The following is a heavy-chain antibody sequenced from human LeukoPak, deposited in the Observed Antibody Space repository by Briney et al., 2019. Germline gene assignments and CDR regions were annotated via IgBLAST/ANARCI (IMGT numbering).Heavy chain of an antibody. CDR2: ISSSSSYI. J-gene: IGHJ4*02. CDR1: GFTFSSYS. V-gene: IGHV3-21*01. Sequence: GGSLRLSCAASGFTFSSYSMNWVRQAPGKGLEWVSSISSSSSYIYYADSVKSRFTISRDNAKNSLYLQMNSLRAEDTAVYYCARDPSQYSSGWYGYYFDYWGQGTLVTVSS. D-gene: IGHD6-19*01. CDR3: ARDPSQYSSGWYGYYFDY.